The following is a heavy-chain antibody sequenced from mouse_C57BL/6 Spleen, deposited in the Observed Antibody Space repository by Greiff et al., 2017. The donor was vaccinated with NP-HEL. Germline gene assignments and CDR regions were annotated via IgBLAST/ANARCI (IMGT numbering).Heavy chain of an antibody. CDR3: TRSSLGY. V-gene: IGHV1-15*01. CDR1: GYTFTDYE. J-gene: IGHJ2*01. Sequence: LVESGAELVRPGASVTLSCKASGYTFTDYEMHWVKQTPVHGLEWIGAIDPETGGTAYNQKFKGKAILTADKSSSTAYTELRSLTSEDSAVYYCTRSSLGYWGQGTTLTVSS. CDR2: IDPETGGT.